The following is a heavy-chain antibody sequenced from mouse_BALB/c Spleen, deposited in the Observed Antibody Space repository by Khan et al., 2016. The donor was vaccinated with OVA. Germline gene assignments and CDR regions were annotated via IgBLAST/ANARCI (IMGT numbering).Heavy chain of an antibody. CDR1: GFNIKDTY. CDR2: IDPANGNT. V-gene: IGHV14-3*02. J-gene: IGHJ3*01. CDR3: ARDYWDVFAY. Sequence: MQLEESGAELVKPGASVKLSCTASGFNIKDTYMHWVKQRPEQGLEWFGRIDPANGNTKYDPKFQGKATITADTSSNAAYLQLSSLTSEDTAVYYCARDYWDVFAYWGQGTLVTVSA. D-gene: IGHD4-1*01.